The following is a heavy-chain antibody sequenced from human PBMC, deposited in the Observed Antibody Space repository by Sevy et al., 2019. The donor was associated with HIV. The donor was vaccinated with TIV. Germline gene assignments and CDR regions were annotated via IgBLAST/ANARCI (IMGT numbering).Heavy chain of an antibody. CDR2: LSFACGRI. Sequence: GGSLRLSCVASGFTFSKYSMSWVRPTPGKGLEWVSTLSFACGRINYADSVKGRFTMSRDDSRNTFYLQMDSLRAEDTAIYYCAREGCSKPHDYWGQGTLVTVSS. CDR3: AREGCSKPHDY. CDR1: GFTFSKYS. V-gene: IGHV3-23*01. J-gene: IGHJ4*02. D-gene: IGHD2-2*01.